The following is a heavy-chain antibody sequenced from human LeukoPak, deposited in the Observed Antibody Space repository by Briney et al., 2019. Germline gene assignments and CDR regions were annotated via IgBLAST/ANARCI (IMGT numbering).Heavy chain of an antibody. D-gene: IGHD3-10*01. V-gene: IGHV1-2*02. CDR1: GYTLTSYG. CDR2: INPNSGGT. Sequence: ASVKVSCKASGYTLTSYGISWVRQAPGQGLEWMGWINPNSGGTNYAQKFQGRVTMTRDTSISTAYMELSRLRSDDTAVYYCARAEFGNEGDYWGQGTLVTVSS. CDR3: ARAEFGNEGDY. J-gene: IGHJ4*02.